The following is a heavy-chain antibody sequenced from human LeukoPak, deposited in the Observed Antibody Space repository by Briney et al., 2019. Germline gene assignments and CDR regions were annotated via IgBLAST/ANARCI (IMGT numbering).Heavy chain of an antibody. Sequence: GESLKISCKGSGYSFTSYWIGWVRQMPGKGLEWMGIIYPGDSDTRYSPSFQGQVTISADKSISTAYLQWSSLKASDTAMYYCARGPSAAASMVNWFDLWGQGTLVTVSS. CDR2: IYPGDSDT. V-gene: IGHV5-51*01. D-gene: IGHD6-13*01. J-gene: IGHJ5*02. CDR3: ARGPSAAASMVNWFDL. CDR1: GYSFTSYW.